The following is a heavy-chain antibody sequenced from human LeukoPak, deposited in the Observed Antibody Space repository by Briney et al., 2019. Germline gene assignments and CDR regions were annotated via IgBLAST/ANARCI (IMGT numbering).Heavy chain of an antibody. V-gene: IGHV3-48*03. CDR2: ISSSGSTI. D-gene: IGHD6-13*01. CDR3: ARCQYTSTWGIFDH. J-gene: IGHJ4*02. Sequence: PGGSLRLSCAASGFTFSSYEMNWVRQAPGKGLEWVSYISSSGSTIYYADSVKGRFTISRDNAKNSLYLQMNSLRADDTAVYYCARCQYTSTWGIFDHWGREPWSPSPQ. CDR1: GFTFSSYE.